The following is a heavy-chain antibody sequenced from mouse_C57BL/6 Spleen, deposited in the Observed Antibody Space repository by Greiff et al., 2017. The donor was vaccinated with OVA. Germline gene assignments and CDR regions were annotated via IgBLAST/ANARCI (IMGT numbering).Heavy chain of an antibody. CDR1: GYTFTSYW. D-gene: IGHD1-1*01. CDR3: ARTANYYGSSYGGFDY. CDR2: IYPGSGST. V-gene: IGHV1-55*01. J-gene: IGHJ2*01. Sequence: QVQLQQSGAELVKPGASVKMSCKASGYTFTSYWITWVKQRPGQGLEWIGDIYPGSGSTNYNEKFKSKATLTVDTSSSTAYMQLSSLASEDSAVYYCARTANYYGSSYGGFDYWGQGTTLTVSS.